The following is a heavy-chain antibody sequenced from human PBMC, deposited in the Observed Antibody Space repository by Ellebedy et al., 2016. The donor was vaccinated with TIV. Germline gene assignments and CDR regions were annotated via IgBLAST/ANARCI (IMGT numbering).Heavy chain of an antibody. D-gene: IGHD6-13*01. CDR2: IYYSGST. J-gene: IGHJ6*02. CDR1: GGSVSSGSYY. V-gene: IGHV4-61*01. Sequence: SETLSLTXTVSGGSVSSGSYYWSWIRQPPGKGLEWIGYIYYSGSTNYNPSLKSRVTISVDTSKNQFSLKLSSVTAADTAVYYCARVGSSWYPPYYYYGMDVWGQGTTVTVSS. CDR3: ARVGSSWYPPYYYYGMDV.